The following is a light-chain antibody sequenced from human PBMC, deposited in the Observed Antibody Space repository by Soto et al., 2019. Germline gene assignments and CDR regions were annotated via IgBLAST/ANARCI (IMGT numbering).Light chain of an antibody. CDR3: VLYMGSGIWV. Sequence: VVTQEPSFSVSPGGTVTLTCGLSSGSVSASYYPSWYQQTPGQAPRTLIYSTNTRSSGVPDRFSGSILGNKAALTITGAQADDESDYYCVLYMGSGIWVFGGGTKLTVL. J-gene: IGLJ2*01. V-gene: IGLV8-61*01. CDR1: SGSVSASYY. CDR2: STN.